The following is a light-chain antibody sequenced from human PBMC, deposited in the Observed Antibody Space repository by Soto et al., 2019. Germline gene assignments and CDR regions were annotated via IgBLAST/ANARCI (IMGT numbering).Light chain of an antibody. J-gene: IGLJ1*01. CDR3: KSYVGSNTYV. CDR2: EVV. V-gene: IGLV2-8*01. Sequence: SVLTQPPSASGSPGQSVTISCTGTRNDIGVYDFVSWYQHHPGKAPRLIIYEVVQRPSGVPDRFSGSKSGNTASLTVSGLQAAYEADYFCKSYVGSNTYVFGRGTKVTVL. CDR1: RNDIGVYDF.